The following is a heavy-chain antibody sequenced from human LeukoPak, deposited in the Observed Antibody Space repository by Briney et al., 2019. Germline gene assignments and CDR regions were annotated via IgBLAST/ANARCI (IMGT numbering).Heavy chain of an antibody. V-gene: IGHV1-18*01. D-gene: IGHD3-10*01. CDR1: GYTFTSYG. Sequence: ASVKVSCKASGYTFTSYGISWVRQAPGQGLEWMGWISAYNGNTNYAQKLQGRVTMTTDTSTSTAYMELRSLRSDDTAVYYCAREARGSNYYYGMDVWGQGTTVTVSS. CDR3: AREARGSNYYYGMDV. J-gene: IGHJ6*02. CDR2: ISAYNGNT.